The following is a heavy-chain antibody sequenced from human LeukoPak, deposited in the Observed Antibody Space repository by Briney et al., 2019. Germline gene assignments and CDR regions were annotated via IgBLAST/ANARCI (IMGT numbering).Heavy chain of an antibody. CDR3: AKDRGYYYYYGMDV. D-gene: IGHD3-16*01. Sequence: PGGSLRLSCAASGFTFSSYAMSWVRQAPGKGLEWVSAISGSGGSTYYADSVKGRFTISRDNAKNSLYLQMNSLRAEDTALYYCAKDRGYYYYYGMDVWGQGTTVTVSS. CDR1: GFTFSSYA. J-gene: IGHJ6*02. CDR2: ISGSGGST. V-gene: IGHV3-23*01.